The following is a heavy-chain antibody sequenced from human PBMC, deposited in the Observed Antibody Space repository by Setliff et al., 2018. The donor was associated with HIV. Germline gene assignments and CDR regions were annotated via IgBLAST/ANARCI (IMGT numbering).Heavy chain of an antibody. CDR3: ARDSHDYYDSSGTGGDAFDI. CDR1: GGSISHYY. V-gene: IGHV4-59*01. D-gene: IGHD3-22*01. Sequence: SETLSLTCTVSGGSISHYYWNWIRQSPGKGLEWIGFISYSGSTNYNPSLESRVTISVDTSKNQFSLKLSSVTAADTAVYYCARDSHDYYDSSGTGGDAFDIWGQGTMVTVSS. CDR2: ISYSGST. J-gene: IGHJ3*02.